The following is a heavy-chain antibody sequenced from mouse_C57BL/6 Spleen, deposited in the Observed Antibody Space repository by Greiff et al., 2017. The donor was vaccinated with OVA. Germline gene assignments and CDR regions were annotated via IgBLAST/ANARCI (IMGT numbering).Heavy chain of an antibody. CDR3: ARSARDFDY. D-gene: IGHD3-1*01. CDR2: INPGSGGT. Sequence: QVQLKESGAELVRPGTSVKVSCKASGYAFTNYLIEWVKQRPGQGLERIGVINPGSGGTNYNEKFKGKATLTADKSSSTAYMQLSSLTSEDSAVYFCARSARDFDYWGQGTTLTVSS. CDR1: GYAFTNYL. J-gene: IGHJ2*01. V-gene: IGHV1-54*01.